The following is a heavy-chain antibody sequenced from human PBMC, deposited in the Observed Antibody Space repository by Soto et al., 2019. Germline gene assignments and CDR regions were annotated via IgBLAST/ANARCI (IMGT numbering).Heavy chain of an antibody. J-gene: IGHJ6*02. Sequence: SETLSLTCTVSGGSISSYYWSWIRQPPGKGLEWIGYIYYSGSTYYNPSLKSRVTISVDTSKNQFSLKLSSVTAADTAVYYCAASCVGCGGFNYNGMDVWGQVTTVTVS. D-gene: IGHD2-21*01. CDR1: GGSISSYY. V-gene: IGHV4-59*06. CDR2: IYYSGST. CDR3: AASCVGCGGFNYNGMDV.